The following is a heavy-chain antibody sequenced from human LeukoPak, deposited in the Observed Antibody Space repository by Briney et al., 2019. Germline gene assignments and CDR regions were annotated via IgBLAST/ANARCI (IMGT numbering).Heavy chain of an antibody. V-gene: IGHV3-23*01. CDR2: ISGSGGST. CDR3: AKGFYGDYVPLVY. Sequence: GGSLRLSCAASGFTFSSYAMSWVRQAPGRGLEWVSAISGSGGSTYYADSVKGRFTISRDNSKNTLYLQMNSLRAEDTAVYYCAKGFYGDYVPLVYWGQGTLVTVSS. D-gene: IGHD4-17*01. J-gene: IGHJ4*02. CDR1: GFTFSSYA.